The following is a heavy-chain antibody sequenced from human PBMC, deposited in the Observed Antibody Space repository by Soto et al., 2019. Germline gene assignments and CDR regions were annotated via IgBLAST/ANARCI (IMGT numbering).Heavy chain of an antibody. CDR3: ARAKAPLYSSSWYWFDP. J-gene: IGHJ5*02. Sequence: SETLSLTCPVSGVSISSYYWSWIRQPPGKGLEWIGYIYYSGSTNYNPSLKSRVTISVGTSKNQFSLKLSSVTAADTAVYYCARAKAPLYSSSWYWFDPWGQGTLVTVS. V-gene: IGHV4-59*08. CDR2: IYYSGST. CDR1: GVSISSYY. D-gene: IGHD6-13*01.